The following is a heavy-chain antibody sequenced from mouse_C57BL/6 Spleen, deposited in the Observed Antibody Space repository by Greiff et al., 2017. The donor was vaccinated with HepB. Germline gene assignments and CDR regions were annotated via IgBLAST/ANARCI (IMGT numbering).Heavy chain of an antibody. CDR2: IYPGSGST. CDR3: ARHYYGSSYLPFDY. Sequence: VQLQQPGAELVKPGASVKMSCKASGYTFTSYWITWVKQRPGQGLEWIGDIYPGSGSTNYNEKFKSKATLTVDTSSSTAYMQLSSLTSEDSAVYYCARHYYGSSYLPFDYWGQGTTLTVSS. J-gene: IGHJ2*01. CDR1: GYTFTSYW. V-gene: IGHV1-55*01. D-gene: IGHD1-1*01.